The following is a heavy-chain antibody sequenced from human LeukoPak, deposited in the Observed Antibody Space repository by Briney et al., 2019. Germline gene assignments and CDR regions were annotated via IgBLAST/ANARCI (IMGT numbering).Heavy chain of an antibody. V-gene: IGHV3-30*18. CDR3: AKGEPGPLAVAGRSYYYGMDV. CDR2: ISYDGSNK. CDR1: GFTFSSYG. D-gene: IGHD6-19*01. Sequence: GGSLRLSCAASGFTFSSYGMHWVRQAPGKGLEWVAVISYDGSNKYYADSVKGRFTISRDNSKNTLHLQMNSLRAEDTAVYYCAKGEPGPLAVAGRSYYYGMDVWGQGTTVTVSS. J-gene: IGHJ6*02.